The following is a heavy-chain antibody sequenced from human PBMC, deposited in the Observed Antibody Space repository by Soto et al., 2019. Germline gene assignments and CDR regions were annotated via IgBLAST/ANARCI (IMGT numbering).Heavy chain of an antibody. CDR3: ARPFRPHYGDWYFDL. J-gene: IGHJ2*01. D-gene: IGHD4-17*01. V-gene: IGHV3-33*01. Sequence: PGGSLRLSFAASGFTFSSYGMHWVRQAPGKGLEWVAVIWYDGSNKYYADSVKGRFTISRDNSKNTLYLQMNSLRAEDTAVYYCARPFRPHYGDWYFDLWGRGTLVTVSS. CDR2: IWYDGSNK. CDR1: GFTFSSYG.